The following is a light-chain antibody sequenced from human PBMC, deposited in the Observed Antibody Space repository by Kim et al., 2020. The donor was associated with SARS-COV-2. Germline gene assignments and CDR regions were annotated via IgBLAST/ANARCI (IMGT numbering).Light chain of an antibody. CDR3: QLRRNLIS. CDR2: DAS. J-gene: IGKJ5*01. Sequence: SLSPGERSPLSCRASQSVGNSLAWYQQKPGQAPRLVIYDASNRATGIPVRFSGGGSGTDFTLTISSLEPDDFAVYYCQLRRNLISFGQGTRLEIK. CDR1: QSVGNS. V-gene: IGKV3-11*01.